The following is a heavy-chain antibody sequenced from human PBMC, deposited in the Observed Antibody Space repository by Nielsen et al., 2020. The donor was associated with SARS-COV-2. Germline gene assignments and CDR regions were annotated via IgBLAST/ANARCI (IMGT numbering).Heavy chain of an antibody. CDR1: GITVSSNY. V-gene: IGHV3-53*01. D-gene: IGHD6-19*01. CDR2: IYSDGTT. J-gene: IGHJ4*02. CDR3: ARITPSSGWDY. Sequence: GGSLRLSCAASGITVSSNYLNWVRQAPGKGLEWVSIIYSDGTTYYADSVKGRFTVSRDNSKNTLYLQMNSLRPEDTAVYYCARITPSSGWDYWGQGTLVTVSS.